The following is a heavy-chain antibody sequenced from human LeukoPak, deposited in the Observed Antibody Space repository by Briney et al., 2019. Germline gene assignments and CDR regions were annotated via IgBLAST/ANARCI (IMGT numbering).Heavy chain of an antibody. CDR2: ISAYNGNT. CDR3: AREAPDDSSGYYFPYIDY. V-gene: IGHV1-18*01. CDR1: GGTFTSYG. D-gene: IGHD3-22*01. J-gene: IGHJ4*02. Sequence: ASVKVSCKASGGTFTSYGISWVRQAPGQGLEWMGWISAYNGNTNYAQKLQGRVTMTTDTSTSTAYMELRSLRSDDTAVYYCAREAPDDSSGYYFPYIDYWGQGTLVTVSS.